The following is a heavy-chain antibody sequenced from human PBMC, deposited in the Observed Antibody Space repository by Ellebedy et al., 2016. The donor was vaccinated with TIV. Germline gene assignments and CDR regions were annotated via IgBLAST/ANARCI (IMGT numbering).Heavy chain of an antibody. Sequence: GESLKISCAASGFTFSSYAMHWVRQAPGKGLEWVAVISYDGSNKYYANSVKGRFTISRDNSKNTLYLQMNSLRAEDTAVYYCAKHNPSSGGGFDPWGQGTLVTVSS. J-gene: IGHJ5*02. CDR3: AKHNPSSGGGFDP. D-gene: IGHD6-19*01. V-gene: IGHV3-30-3*02. CDR1: GFTFSSYA. CDR2: ISYDGSNK.